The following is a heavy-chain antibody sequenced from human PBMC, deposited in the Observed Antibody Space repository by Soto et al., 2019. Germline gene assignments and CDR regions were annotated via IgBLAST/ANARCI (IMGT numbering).Heavy chain of an antibody. Sequence: QVQLVQSGAEVKKPGSSVKVSCKASGGTFSSYAISWVRQAPGQGLEWMGGIIPIFGTANYAQKLQGRVTITADECMSQASKELSSMGSEDTAVYYCARDREGDRVVVPAAIRWTYYYGMDVWGQGTTVTVSS. V-gene: IGHV1-69*01. D-gene: IGHD2-2*02. J-gene: IGHJ6*02. CDR3: ARDREGDRVVVPAAIRWTYYYGMDV. CDR2: IIPIFGTA. CDR1: GGTFSSYA.